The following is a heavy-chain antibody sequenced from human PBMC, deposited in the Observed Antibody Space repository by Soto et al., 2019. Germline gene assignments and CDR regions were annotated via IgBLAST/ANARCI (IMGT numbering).Heavy chain of an antibody. J-gene: IGHJ6*01. CDR2: ISYDGSNK. Sequence: QVQLVESGGGVVQPGRSLRLSCAASGFTFSSYGMHWVRQAPGKGLEWVAVISYDGSNKYYADSVKGRFTISRDNSKNTLYLQMNSLRAEDTAVYYCAKVSYYASGGGLIRHDYYTMDVW. CDR3: AKVSYYASGGGLIRHDYYTMDV. V-gene: IGHV3-30*18. D-gene: IGHD3-10*01. CDR1: GFTFSSYG.